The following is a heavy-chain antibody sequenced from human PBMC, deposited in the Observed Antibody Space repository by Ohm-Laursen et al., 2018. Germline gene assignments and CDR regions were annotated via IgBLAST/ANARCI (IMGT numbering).Heavy chain of an antibody. CDR1: GFTLNSHW. CDR3: ARNPYDY. Sequence: GSLRLSCAASGFTLNSHWMHWVRQGPGEGLVWVSRITSDGTSTAYADSVRGRFTISRDTAKNTLYLQMNSLIVEDTAVYYCARNPYDYWGQGTLVTVSS. D-gene: IGHD1-14*01. J-gene: IGHJ4*02. V-gene: IGHV3-74*01. CDR2: ITSDGTST.